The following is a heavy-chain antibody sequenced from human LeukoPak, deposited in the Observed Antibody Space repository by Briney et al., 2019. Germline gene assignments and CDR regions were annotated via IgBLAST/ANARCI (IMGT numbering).Heavy chain of an antibody. CDR1: GGSISSYY. Sequence: SETLSLTCTVSGGSISSYYWSWIRQPPGKGLEWVGYIQYSGSTNYNSSLKSRVTISVDTSKNQFSLKLTSVTAADTAVYYCARSVYTTSSHPYFFDYWGQGTLVTVSS. V-gene: IGHV4-59*01. CDR2: IQYSGST. J-gene: IGHJ4*02. CDR3: ARSVYTTSSHPYFFDY. D-gene: IGHD6-6*01.